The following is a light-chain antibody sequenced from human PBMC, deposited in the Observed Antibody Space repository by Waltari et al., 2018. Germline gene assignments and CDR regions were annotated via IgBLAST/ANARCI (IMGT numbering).Light chain of an antibody. CDR2: LGS. V-gene: IGKV2-28*01. Sequence: DLVLAQSPLSLSVTPGEPASTTCRSSQSLLHSLGNTYLDWYLQIPGQSPQLLIYLGSIRASGVPDRFSGSGSGTDFTRKISRVEAEDVGIYYCMQALQTPWTFGQGTKVEIK. CDR3: MQALQTPWT. J-gene: IGKJ1*01. CDR1: QSLLHSLGNTY.